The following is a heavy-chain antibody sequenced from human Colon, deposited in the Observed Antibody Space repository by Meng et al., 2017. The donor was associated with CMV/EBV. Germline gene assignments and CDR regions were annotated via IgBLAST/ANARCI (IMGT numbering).Heavy chain of an antibody. V-gene: IGHV3-30-3*01. D-gene: IGHD1-26*01. CDR1: GFTFSSYA. CDR2: ISYDGSNK. Sequence: SLKLSCAASGFTFSSYAMHWVRQAPGKGLEWVAVISYDGSNKYYADSVKGRFTISRDNSKNTLYLQMNSLRAEDTAVYYCARVRLGATRDYWGQGTLVTVSS. J-gene: IGHJ4*02. CDR3: ARVRLGATRDY.